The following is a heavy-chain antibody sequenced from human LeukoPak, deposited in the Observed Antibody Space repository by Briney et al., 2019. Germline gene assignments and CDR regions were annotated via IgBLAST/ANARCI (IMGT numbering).Heavy chain of an antibody. CDR1: GFTFSAYH. V-gene: IGHV3-30-3*01. D-gene: IGHD6-13*01. CDR2: ISYDGSNK. Sequence: PGGSLRLSCAASGFTFSAYHINWVRQAPGKGLEWVAVISYDGSNKYYADSVKGRFTISRDNSKNTLYLQMNSLRAEDTAVYYCAREEQQLAHFDYWGQGTLVTVSS. CDR3: AREEQQLAHFDY. J-gene: IGHJ4*02.